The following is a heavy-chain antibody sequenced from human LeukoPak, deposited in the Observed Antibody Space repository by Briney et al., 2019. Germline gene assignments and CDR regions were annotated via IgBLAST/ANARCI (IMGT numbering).Heavy chain of an antibody. V-gene: IGHV4-4*07. J-gene: IGHJ4*02. CDR3: ASEWLGYDSSGYYF. CDR2: IYTSGST. CDR1: GGSISSYY. D-gene: IGHD3-22*01. Sequence: SETLSLTCTVSGGSISSYYWSWLRQPAGKGLEWIGRIYTSGSTNYNPSLKSRVTMSVDTSKNQFSLKLSSVTAADTAVYYCASEWLGYDSSGYYFWGQGTLVTVSS.